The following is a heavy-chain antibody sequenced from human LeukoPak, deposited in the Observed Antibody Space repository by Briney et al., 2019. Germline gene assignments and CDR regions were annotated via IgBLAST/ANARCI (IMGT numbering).Heavy chain of an antibody. J-gene: IGHJ4*02. Sequence: GRSLRPSCAASGFTFSSYGMHWVRQAPGKGLEWVAVIWYDGNNKYYADSVKGRFTISRDNSKNTLYLQMNSLRAEDTAVYYCARSTSSEYDIYHFDYWGQGTLVTVSS. CDR1: GFTFSSYG. CDR3: ARSTSSEYDIYHFDY. CDR2: IWYDGNNK. V-gene: IGHV3-33*01. D-gene: IGHD3-9*01.